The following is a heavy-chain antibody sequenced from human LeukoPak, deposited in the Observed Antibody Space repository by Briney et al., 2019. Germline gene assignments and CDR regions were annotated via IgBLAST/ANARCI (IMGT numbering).Heavy chain of an antibody. V-gene: IGHV1-18*01. D-gene: IGHD3-22*01. CDR1: GYTFTSYG. J-gene: IGHJ5*02. CDR2: ISAYNGNT. CDR3: ARGSSTYYYDSSGSPDWFDP. Sequence: ASVKVSCKASGYTFTSYGISWVRQAPGQGLEWMGWISAYNGNTNYAQKLQGRVTMTTDTSTSTAYMELRSLRSDDTAVYYCARGSSTYYYDSSGSPDWFDPWGQGTLVTVSS.